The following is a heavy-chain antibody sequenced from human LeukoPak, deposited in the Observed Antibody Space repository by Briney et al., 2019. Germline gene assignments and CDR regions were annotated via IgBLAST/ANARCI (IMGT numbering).Heavy chain of an antibody. CDR2: IYTSGST. CDR3: ARATYYDFWSGSDAFDI. V-gene: IGHV4-4*07. D-gene: IGHD3-3*01. J-gene: IGHJ3*02. Sequence: SETLSLTCTVSGGSISSYYWSWPRQPAGKGLEWIGRIYTSGSTNYNPSLKSRVTMSVDTSKNQFSLKLSSVTAADTAVYYCARATYYDFWSGSDAFDIWGQGTMVTVSS. CDR1: GGSISSYY.